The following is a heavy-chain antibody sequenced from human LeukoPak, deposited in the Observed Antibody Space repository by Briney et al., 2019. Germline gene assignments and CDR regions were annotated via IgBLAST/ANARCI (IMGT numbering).Heavy chain of an antibody. CDR1: GGSISSSSYY. CDR2: IYHSGST. Sequence: SETLSLTCTVSGGSISSSSYYWGWIRQPPGKGLEWIGSIYHSGSTYYNPSLKSRVTISVDTSKNQFSLKLSSVTAADTAVYYCARGPSSGSYLYWFDPWGQGTLVTVSS. D-gene: IGHD6-19*01. J-gene: IGHJ5*02. CDR3: ARGPSSGSYLYWFDP. V-gene: IGHV4-39*07.